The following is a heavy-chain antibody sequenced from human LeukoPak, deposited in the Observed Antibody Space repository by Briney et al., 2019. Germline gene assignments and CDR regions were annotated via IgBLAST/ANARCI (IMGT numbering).Heavy chain of an antibody. CDR1: GFTLSNYG. J-gene: IGHJ6*03. V-gene: IGHV3-48*01. CDR3: ARDYASEYMDV. D-gene: IGHD3-16*01. CDR2: VSSSSSTT. Sequence: GGALRLSCAVSGFTLSNYGMNWVRQAPGKGLEWVSYVSSSSSTTYYADSVKGRFTISRDNAKDSLYLQMDSLRVEDTAVYYCARDYASEYMDVWGKGTTVTVSS.